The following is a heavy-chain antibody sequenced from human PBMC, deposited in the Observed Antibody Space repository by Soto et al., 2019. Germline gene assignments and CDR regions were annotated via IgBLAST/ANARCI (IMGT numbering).Heavy chain of an antibody. D-gene: IGHD6-19*01. CDR1: GFTFSSYA. V-gene: IGHV3-30*04. J-gene: IGHJ4*02. CDR2: ISYDGRNK. CDR3: ARVEIAVAGTAYYFDY. Sequence: QVQLVESGGGVVQPGRSLRLSCAASGFTFSSYAMHWVRQAPGKGLEGGAVISYDGRNKYYADSVKGRFTISRDNSKNTLYLQMNSLRAEDTAVYYCARVEIAVAGTAYYFDYWGQGTLVTVSS.